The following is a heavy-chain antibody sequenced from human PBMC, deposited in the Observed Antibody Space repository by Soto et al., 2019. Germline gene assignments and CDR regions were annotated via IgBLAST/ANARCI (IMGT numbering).Heavy chain of an antibody. CDR1: GFTLSTYW. D-gene: IGHD3-10*01. Sequence: GGSMRLSWAAAGFTLSTYWMHWVRQAPGKGLVWVSRINSDGSSTSYADSVKGRFTISRDNAKNTLYLQMNSLRAEDTAVYYCARDAGSMAYWGQGTLVTVSS. CDR3: ARDAGSMAY. V-gene: IGHV3-74*01. CDR2: INSDGSST. J-gene: IGHJ4*02.